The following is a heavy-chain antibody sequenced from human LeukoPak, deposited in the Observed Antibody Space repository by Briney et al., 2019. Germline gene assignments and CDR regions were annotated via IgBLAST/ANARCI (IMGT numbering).Heavy chain of an antibody. CDR3: TRGWLRLKFDY. Sequence: ASVKVSCKASGYTFTNYYMHWVRQAPGQGLEWMGIINPSGGDTSYAQKFQGRVTMTRDTSTSTVYMELINLRSGDTAVYYCTRGWLRLKFDYWGQGTLVTVSS. D-gene: IGHD5-12*01. CDR1: GYTFTNYY. CDR2: INPSGGDT. V-gene: IGHV1-46*01. J-gene: IGHJ4*02.